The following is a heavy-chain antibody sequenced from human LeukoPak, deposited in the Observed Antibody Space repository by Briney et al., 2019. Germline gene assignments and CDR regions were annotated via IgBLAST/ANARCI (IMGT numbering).Heavy chain of an antibody. CDR1: GGTFSSYA. J-gene: IGHJ4*02. D-gene: IGHD6-13*01. V-gene: IGHV1-69*06. Sequence: ASVKVSCKASGGTFSSYAISWVRQAPGQGLEWMGGIIPIFGTANYAQKFQGRVTITADKSTSTAYMELSSLRSEDTAVYYCAKDLQTGYSSSWYGPYPDYWGQGTLVTVSS. CDR2: IIPIFGTA. CDR3: AKDLQTGYSSSWYGPYPDY.